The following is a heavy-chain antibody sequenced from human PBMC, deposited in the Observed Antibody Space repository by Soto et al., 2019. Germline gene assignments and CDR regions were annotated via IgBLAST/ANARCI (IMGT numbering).Heavy chain of an antibody. D-gene: IGHD3-22*01. CDR1: GFTFSSYG. J-gene: IGHJ4*02. CDR3: AKDRYVGLNGYYDSSGLWDY. Sequence: QVQLVESGGGVVQPGRSLRLSCAASGFTFSSYGMHWVRQAPGKGLEWVAVISYDGSNKYYADSVKGRFTISRDNSKNTLYLQMNSLRAEDTAVYYCAKDRYVGLNGYYDSSGLWDYWGQGTLVTVSS. CDR2: ISYDGSNK. V-gene: IGHV3-30*18.